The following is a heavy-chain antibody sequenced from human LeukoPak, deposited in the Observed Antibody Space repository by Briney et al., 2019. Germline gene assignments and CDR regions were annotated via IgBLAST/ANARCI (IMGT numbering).Heavy chain of an antibody. CDR1: GFSFSSNA. V-gene: IGHV3-23*01. Sequence: GGSLRLSCAASGFSFSSNAMNWVRQAPGKGLEWVSAVSGSGGSTYYADSVKGRFTISRDNSKNTVYPQMNSLRAEDTALYYCAKGWKGNLDYWGQGTLVTVSS. D-gene: IGHD1-14*01. CDR3: AKGWKGNLDY. CDR2: VSGSGGST. J-gene: IGHJ4*02.